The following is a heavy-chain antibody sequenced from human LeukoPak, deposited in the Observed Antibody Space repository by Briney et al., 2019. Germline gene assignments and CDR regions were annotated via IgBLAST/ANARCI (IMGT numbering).Heavy chain of an antibody. CDR3: ASNLDYGGTPFDY. V-gene: IGHV1-69*05. J-gene: IGHJ4*02. CDR1: GGTFSSYA. D-gene: IGHD4-23*01. CDR2: IIPIFGTA. Sequence: ASVKVSCKASGGTFSSYAISWVRQAPGQGLEWMGGIIPIFGTANYAQKFQGRVTITTDESTSTAYMELSSLRSEDTAVYYCASNLDYGGTPFDYWGQGTLVTVSS.